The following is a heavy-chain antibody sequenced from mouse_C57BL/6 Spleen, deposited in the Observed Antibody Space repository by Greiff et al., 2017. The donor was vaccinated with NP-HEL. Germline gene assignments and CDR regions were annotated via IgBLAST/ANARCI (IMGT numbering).Heavy chain of an antibody. D-gene: IGHD2-2*01. Sequence: VQLQQSGAELVKPGASVKLSCKASGYTFTSYWMHWVKQRPGQGLEWIGMIHPNSGSTNYNEKFKSKATLTVDKSSSTAYMQLSSLTSEDSAVYYCARWGYDVRGDYWGQSTTLTVSA. CDR3: ARWGYDVRGDY. CDR2: IHPNSGST. CDR1: GYTFTSYW. J-gene: IGHJ2*01. V-gene: IGHV1-64*01.